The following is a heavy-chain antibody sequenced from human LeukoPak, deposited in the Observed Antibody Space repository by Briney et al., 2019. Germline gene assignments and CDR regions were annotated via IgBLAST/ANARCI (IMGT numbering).Heavy chain of an antibody. J-gene: IGHJ5*02. CDR3: VNSNFDP. V-gene: IGHV3-30*02. Sequence: GGSLRLSCATSAFTFSSYGMHWVRQAPGKGLEWMAFISFDETKEYYGDSVKGRFTISRDNSENTLHLQMNSLRGEDTAMYYCVNSNFDPWGQGTLVTVSS. CDR1: AFTFSSYG. CDR2: ISFDETKE.